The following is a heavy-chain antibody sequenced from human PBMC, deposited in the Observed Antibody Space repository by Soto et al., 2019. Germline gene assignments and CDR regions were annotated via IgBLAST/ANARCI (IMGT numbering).Heavy chain of an antibody. J-gene: IGHJ4*02. D-gene: IGHD3-10*01. Sequence: EVQLLESGGGLVQPGGSLRLSCAASGFTFSSYAMSWVRQAPGKGLEWVSAISGSGGSTYYADSVKGRFTISRDNSKNPLYLQMNSLRAEDTAVYYCAKPHGYYYGSGSLGFDYWGQGTLVTVSS. CDR1: GFTFSSYA. CDR2: ISGSGGST. CDR3: AKPHGYYYGSGSLGFDY. V-gene: IGHV3-23*01.